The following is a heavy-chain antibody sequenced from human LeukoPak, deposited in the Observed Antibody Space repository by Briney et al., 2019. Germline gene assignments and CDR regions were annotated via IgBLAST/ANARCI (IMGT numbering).Heavy chain of an antibody. Sequence: SVKVSCKASRGTFSSYAISWVRQAPGQGLEWMGGIIPIFGTANYAQKFQGRVTITADESTSTAYMELSSLRSEDTAVYYCASAIVLMVYAAFDPWGQGTLATVSS. CDR2: IIPIFGTA. V-gene: IGHV1-69*01. CDR3: ASAIVLMVYAAFDP. J-gene: IGHJ5*02. D-gene: IGHD2-8*01. CDR1: RGTFSSYA.